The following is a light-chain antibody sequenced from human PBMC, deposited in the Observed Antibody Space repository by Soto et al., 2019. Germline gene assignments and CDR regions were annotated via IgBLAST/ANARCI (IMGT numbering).Light chain of an antibody. Sequence: EIVMTQSPATLSVSPGERATLSCRASQSVSSNLASYQQKPGQAPRLLIYVASTRATGIPARFSGSGSGTEFTLTISSLQSEDFAVSYCQQYNNWPFTFGGGTKVEIK. CDR1: QSVSSN. V-gene: IGKV3-15*01. CDR3: QQYNNWPFT. CDR2: VAS. J-gene: IGKJ4*01.